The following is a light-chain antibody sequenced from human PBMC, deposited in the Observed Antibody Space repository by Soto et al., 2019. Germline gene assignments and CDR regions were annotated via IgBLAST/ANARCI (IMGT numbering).Light chain of an antibody. CDR1: QGIRKD. CDR3: LQDYNYPRT. J-gene: IGKJ1*01. V-gene: IGKV1-6*01. Sequence: IQMTQSPSSPSASVGDRVTITCWASQGIRKDLGWYQVKQGKAPKILIYAASTLQSGVPSRFRGSASGTDFTLPLSRLQPEDFETYYCLQDYNYPRTFGQGTKVDI. CDR2: AAS.